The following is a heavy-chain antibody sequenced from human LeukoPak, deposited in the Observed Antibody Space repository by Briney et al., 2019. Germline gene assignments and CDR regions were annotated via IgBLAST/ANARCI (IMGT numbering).Heavy chain of an antibody. CDR3: ARTQDTAMGNFDY. CDR1: GGSISNGDYY. Sequence: SETLSLTCTVSGGSISNGDYYWGWIRQPPGKGLEWIGSIYYSGSTYYNPSLKSRVTISVDTSKNQFSLKLSSVTAADTAVYYCARTQDTAMGNFDYWGQGTLVTVSS. V-gene: IGHV4-39*07. D-gene: IGHD5-18*01. CDR2: IYYSGST. J-gene: IGHJ4*02.